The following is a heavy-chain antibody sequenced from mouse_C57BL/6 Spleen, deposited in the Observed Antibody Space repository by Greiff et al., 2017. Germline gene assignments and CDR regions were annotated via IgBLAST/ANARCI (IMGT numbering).Heavy chain of an antibody. Sequence: VQLQQPGAELVKPGASVKMSCKASGYTFTSYWITWVKQRTGQGLEWIGDIYPGSGSTNYNEKFKSKATLTVYTSSSTAYMQLSSLTSEDSAVYYCARYYGSRGYYAMDYWGQGTSVTVSS. CDR2: IYPGSGST. CDR3: ARYYGSRGYYAMDY. CDR1: GYTFTSYW. V-gene: IGHV1-55*01. J-gene: IGHJ4*01. D-gene: IGHD1-1*01.